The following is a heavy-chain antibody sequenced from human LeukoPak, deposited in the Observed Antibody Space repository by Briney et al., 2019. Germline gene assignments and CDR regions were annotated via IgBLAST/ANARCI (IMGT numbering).Heavy chain of an antibody. CDR3: ARGSPDSSSLVDY. CDR1: GGSISSYY. V-gene: IGHV4-59*01. CDR2: IYYSGST. D-gene: IGHD6-6*01. J-gene: IGHJ4*02. Sequence: SETLSLTCTVSGGSISSYYWSWIRQPPGKGLEWIGYIYYSGSTNYNPSLKSRVTISVDTSKNQFSLKLSSVTAANTAVYYCARGSPDSSSLVDYWGQGTLVTVSS.